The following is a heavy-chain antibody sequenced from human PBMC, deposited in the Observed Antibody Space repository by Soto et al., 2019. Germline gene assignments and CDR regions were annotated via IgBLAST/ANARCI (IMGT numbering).Heavy chain of an antibody. Sequence: ASVKVSCNASCSTFPSYGISLVRQAPGQGLEWMGWISAYNGNTNYAQKLQGRVTMTTDTSTSTAYMELRSLRSDDTAVYYCARDVGVAGTIDYWGQGTLVNV. V-gene: IGHV1-18*04. CDR3: ARDVGVAGTIDY. J-gene: IGHJ4*02. D-gene: IGHD6-19*01. CDR2: ISAYNGNT. CDR1: CSTFPSYG.